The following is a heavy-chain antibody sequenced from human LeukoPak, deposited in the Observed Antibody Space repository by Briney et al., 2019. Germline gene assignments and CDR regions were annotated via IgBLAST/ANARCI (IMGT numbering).Heavy chain of an antibody. Sequence: GGSLRLSCAASGFTFSSYAMSCVRQAPGKGLEWVSAISGSGGSTYYADSVKGRFTISRDNSKNTLYLQMNSLRAEDTAVYYCARTVAGQLDYWGQGTLVTVSS. D-gene: IGHD6-19*01. CDR3: ARTVAGQLDY. CDR2: ISGSGGST. CDR1: GFTFSSYA. J-gene: IGHJ4*02. V-gene: IGHV3-23*01.